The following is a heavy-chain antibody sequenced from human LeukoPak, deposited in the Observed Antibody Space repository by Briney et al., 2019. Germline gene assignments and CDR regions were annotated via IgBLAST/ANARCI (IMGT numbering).Heavy chain of an antibody. CDR2: IYPGDSDT. CDR3: ARRSYYDSSGYYAFDI. Sequence: GESPKISCKGSGYSFTSYWIGWVRQMPGKGLEWMGIIYPGDSDTRYSPSFQGQVTISADESISTAYLQWSSLKASDTAMYYCARRSYYDSSGYYAFDIWGQGTMVTVSS. V-gene: IGHV5-51*01. D-gene: IGHD3-22*01. J-gene: IGHJ3*02. CDR1: GYSFTSYW.